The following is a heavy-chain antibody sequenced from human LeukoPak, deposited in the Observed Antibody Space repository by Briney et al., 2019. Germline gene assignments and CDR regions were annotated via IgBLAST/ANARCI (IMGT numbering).Heavy chain of an antibody. V-gene: IGHV1-2*02. CDR3: ARDQIRTTYYDFWSGQTRFDY. CDR1: GYTFTGFH. Sequence: ASVKVSCKASGYTFTGFHMHWVRQAPGQGLEWMGWINPNSGGTNYAQKFQGRVTMTRDTSISTVYMELSRLRSDDTAVYYCARDQIRTTYYDFWSGQTRFDYWGQGTLVTVSS. J-gene: IGHJ4*02. D-gene: IGHD3-3*01. CDR2: INPNSGGT.